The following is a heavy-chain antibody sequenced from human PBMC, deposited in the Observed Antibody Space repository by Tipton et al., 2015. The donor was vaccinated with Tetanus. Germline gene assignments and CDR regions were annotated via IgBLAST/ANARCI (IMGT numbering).Heavy chain of an antibody. Sequence: TLSLTCTVSGGSISSSNYYWGWIRQPPGKGLEWIGRIYYGGSTYFNPSLRSRGTISIDTSRNQFSLQRSSVTAADTALYFCARRSHIGAPVWGQGTLVTVAS. CDR2: IYYGGST. J-gene: IGHJ3*01. CDR1: GGSISSSNYY. V-gene: IGHV4-39*01. CDR3: ARRSHIGAPV. D-gene: IGHD2-21*01.